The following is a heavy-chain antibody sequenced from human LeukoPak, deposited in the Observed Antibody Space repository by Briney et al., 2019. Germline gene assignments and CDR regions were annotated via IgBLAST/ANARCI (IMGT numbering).Heavy chain of an antibody. J-gene: IGHJ4*02. D-gene: IGHD3-22*01. V-gene: IGHV1-2*02. CDR2: INPNSGGT. Sequence: ASVKVSFKASGYTFTGYYLHWVRQAPGQGLEWMGCINPNSGGTKYGQKLQGRVTMTRDTSISTAYMELTGLGSDDTAVYYCARGGYYDSSGFDNWGQGTLVTVSS. CDR3: ARGGYYDSSGFDN. CDR1: GYTFTGYY.